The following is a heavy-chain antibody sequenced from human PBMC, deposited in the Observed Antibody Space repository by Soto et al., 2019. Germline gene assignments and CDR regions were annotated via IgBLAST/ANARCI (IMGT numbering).Heavy chain of an antibody. D-gene: IGHD1-26*01. CDR3: ARQKWEQPKWFDP. J-gene: IGHJ5*02. CDR2: IYYTGTT. Sequence: QLQLQESGPGLVKPSETLSLTCSLSGGAISDARFYWGWIRQSPGRGLEWIGSIYYTGTTFFNPSLQSRVTISVDTSEHQFSLKRSAVTAADTALYFCARQKWEQPKWFDPWGQGTLVIVSP. V-gene: IGHV4-39*01. CDR1: GGAISDARFY.